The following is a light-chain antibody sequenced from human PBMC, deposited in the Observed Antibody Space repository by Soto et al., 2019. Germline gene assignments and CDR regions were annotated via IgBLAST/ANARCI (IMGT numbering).Light chain of an antibody. CDR2: EVS. V-gene: IGKV2D-30*01. CDR3: MQGTPRLGT. CDR1: QRLVYNDGNTY. Sequence: DVMTQSPLSLPVTLGQPASISCRSSQRLVYNDGNTYLDWFQQRPGQSPRRLINEVSNWDSGVRDRFSGSESGNVFTLKSSRVEAVDVEVHYCMQGTPRLGTFGQGINVEIK. J-gene: IGKJ1*01.